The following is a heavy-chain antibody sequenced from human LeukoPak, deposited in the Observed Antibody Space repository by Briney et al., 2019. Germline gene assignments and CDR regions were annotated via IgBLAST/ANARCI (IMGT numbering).Heavy chain of an antibody. CDR3: ARVSSGNQWQAFDY. Sequence: GGSLRLSCAASGFTFSSYAMTWVRQAPGKGLEWVSTISGGGITTYYADSVKGRFTISRDNSKNTLYVQMNSLRAEDTAVYYCARVSSGNQWQAFDYWGQGTLVAVFS. CDR2: ISGGGITT. V-gene: IGHV3-23*01. D-gene: IGHD1-14*01. CDR1: GFTFSSYA. J-gene: IGHJ4*02.